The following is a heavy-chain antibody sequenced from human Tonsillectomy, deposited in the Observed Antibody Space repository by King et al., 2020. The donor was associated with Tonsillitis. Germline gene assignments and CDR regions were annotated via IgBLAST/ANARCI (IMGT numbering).Heavy chain of an antibody. V-gene: IGHV4-59*01. J-gene: IGHJ2*01. D-gene: IGHD3-22*01. CDR1: GGSISSYY. CDR3: ARDQEYYYDSSDRYFDL. CDR2: IYYSGST. Sequence: VQLQESGPRLVKPSETLTLTCTVSGGSISSYYWSWIRQPPGKGLEWIGYIYYSGSTNYNPSLNSRVTISVDTSKNQFYLKLSSVTAADKAVYDCARDQEYYYDSSDRYFDLWGRGTLVTVSS.